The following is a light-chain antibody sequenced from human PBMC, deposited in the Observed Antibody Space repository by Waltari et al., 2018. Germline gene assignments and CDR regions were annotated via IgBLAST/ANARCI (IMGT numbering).Light chain of an antibody. CDR2: DTS. Sequence: IVLTQSPGTLSLSPGESATLSCRASQNVGRSLVWYQQKPGKAPRLLIYDTSTRATGIPARFSGSGSGTDFSLSIARLEPEDFAVYYCQHNVRLPVTFGQGTKVEI. CDR3: QHNVRLPVT. V-gene: IGKV3-20*01. CDR1: QNVGRS. J-gene: IGKJ1*01.